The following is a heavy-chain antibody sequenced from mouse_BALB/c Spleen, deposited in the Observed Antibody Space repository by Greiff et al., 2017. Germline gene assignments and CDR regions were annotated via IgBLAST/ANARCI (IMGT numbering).Heavy chain of an antibody. CDR2: INPYYGST. D-gene: IGHD1-1*01. Sequence: VQLQQTGPELVKPGASVKISCKASGYSFTDYIMLWVKQSHGKSLEWIGNINPYYGSTSYNLKFKGKATLTVDKSSSTAYMQLNSLTSEDSAVYYCVTTAVAGGSYWYFDVWGAGTTVTVSS. J-gene: IGHJ1*01. CDR3: VTTAVAGGSYWYFDV. CDR1: GYSFTDYI. V-gene: IGHV1-39*01.